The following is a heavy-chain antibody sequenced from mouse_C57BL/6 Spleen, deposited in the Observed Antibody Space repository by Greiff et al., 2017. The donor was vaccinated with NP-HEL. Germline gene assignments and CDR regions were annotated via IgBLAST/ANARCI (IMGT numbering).Heavy chain of an antibody. CDR1: GYTFTSYG. D-gene: IGHD1-1*01. J-gene: IGHJ2*01. CDR2: IYPRSGNT. Sequence: QVQLQQSGAELARPGASVKLSCKASGYTFTSYGISWVKQRTGQGLEWIGEIYPRSGNTYYNEKFKGKATLTADKSSSTAYMELRSLPSEDSAVYFCARFKLDGSSYVGYYFDYWGQGTTLTVSS. V-gene: IGHV1-81*01. CDR3: ARFKLDGSSYVGYYFDY.